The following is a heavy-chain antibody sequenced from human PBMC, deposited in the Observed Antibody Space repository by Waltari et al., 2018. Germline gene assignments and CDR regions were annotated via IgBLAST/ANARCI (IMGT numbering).Heavy chain of an antibody. J-gene: IGHJ4*02. CDR1: GGSFSGYY. CDR3: ARHQVSVGDRPFDY. V-gene: IGHV4-34*01. D-gene: IGHD2-21*01. Sequence: QVQLQQWGAGLLKPSETLSLTCAVYGGSFSGYYWSWIRQPPGKGLEWIGEINHSGSTNYNPSLKSRVTISVDTSKNQFSLKLSSVTAADTAVYYCARHQVSVGDRPFDYWGQGTLVTVSS. CDR2: INHSGST.